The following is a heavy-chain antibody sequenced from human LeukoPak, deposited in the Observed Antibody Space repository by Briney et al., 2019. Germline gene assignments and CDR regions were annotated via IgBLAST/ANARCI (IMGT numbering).Heavy chain of an antibody. D-gene: IGHD6-13*01. Sequence: ASVKVSCKPSGYTFTHNYLHWVRQAPGQGLEWVGWMNPNSGCTGYAQKFQGRVTMTRDTSISTAYMEPSSLTSYGTAVYYCTRGSGTSWFDYWGQGSLVTVSS. CDR3: TRGSGTSWFDY. CDR1: GYTFTHNY. V-gene: IGHV1-2*02. J-gene: IGHJ4*02. CDR2: MNPNSGCT.